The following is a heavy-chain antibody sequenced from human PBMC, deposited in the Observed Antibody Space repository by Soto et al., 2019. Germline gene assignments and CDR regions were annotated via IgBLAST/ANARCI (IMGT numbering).Heavy chain of an antibody. V-gene: IGHV3-21*01. CDR1: GITFSTYG. J-gene: IGHJ4*02. CDR3: AREGIAAALDY. D-gene: IGHD6-13*01. Sequence: GGSLRLSCVVSGITFSTYGMHWVRQAPGKGLVWVSHISSGSSDTYYTDSVKGRFIISRDNAKNSLYLQMNSLRAEDTAVYYCAREGIAAALDYWGQGTLVTVSS. CDR2: ISSGSSDT.